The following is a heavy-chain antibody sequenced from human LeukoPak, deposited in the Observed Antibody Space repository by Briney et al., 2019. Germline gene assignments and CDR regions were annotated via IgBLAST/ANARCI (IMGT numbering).Heavy chain of an antibody. V-gene: IGHV3-20*04. CDR1: GFTFDDYG. Sequence: GGSLRLSCAASGFTFDDYGMSWVRQAPGKGLEWVSGINWNGGSTGYADSVKGRFTISRDNAKNSLYLQMNSLRAEDTALYYCARDVSRDYDILTGYFSPDYWGQGTLVTVSS. J-gene: IGHJ4*02. CDR3: ARDVSRDYDILTGYFSPDY. CDR2: INWNGGST. D-gene: IGHD3-9*01.